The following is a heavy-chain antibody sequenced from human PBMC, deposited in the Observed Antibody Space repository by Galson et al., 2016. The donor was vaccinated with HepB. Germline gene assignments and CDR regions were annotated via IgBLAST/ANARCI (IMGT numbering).Heavy chain of an antibody. CDR3: ARDRHCSGGSCSGL. J-gene: IGHJ4*02. CDR1: GFAFSVYG. Sequence: SLRLSCAASGFAFSVYGMTWVRQAPGKGLEWVSLIYSGGSTYFAHSVKGRFTISRDGSKNTVYLQMNSLTAEDTAIYYCARDRHCSGGSCSGLWGQGTLVTVSS. CDR2: IYSGGST. V-gene: IGHV3-53*01. D-gene: IGHD2-15*01.